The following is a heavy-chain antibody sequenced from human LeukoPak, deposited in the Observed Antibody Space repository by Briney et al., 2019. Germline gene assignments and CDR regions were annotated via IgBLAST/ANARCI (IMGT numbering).Heavy chain of an antibody. D-gene: IGHD2-8*02. V-gene: IGHV3-7*05. CDR2: IKQDGSGK. CDR3: ARVGYGWLVGDY. CDR1: GFTFSSHW. J-gene: IGHJ4*02. Sequence: GGSLRLSCAASGFTFSSHWMSWVRQAPGKGLEWVANIKQDGSGKFCVDSVKGRFTISRDNAKNSLYLQMNSLRAEDTAVYYCARVGYGWLVGDYWGQGTLVTVSS.